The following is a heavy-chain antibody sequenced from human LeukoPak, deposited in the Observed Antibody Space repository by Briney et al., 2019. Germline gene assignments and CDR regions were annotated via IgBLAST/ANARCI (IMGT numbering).Heavy chain of an antibody. J-gene: IGHJ3*02. CDR1: GGSISSSNW. CDR2: INHSGST. D-gene: IGHD5-18*01. Sequence: SETLSLTCAVSGGSISSSNWWSWVRQPPGKGLEWIGEINHSGSTNYNPSLKSRVTISVDTSKNQFSLKLSSVTAADTAVYYCARGRGYSFGLGPQRGAFDIWGQGTMVTVSS. V-gene: IGHV4-4*02. CDR3: ARGRGYSFGLGPQRGAFDI.